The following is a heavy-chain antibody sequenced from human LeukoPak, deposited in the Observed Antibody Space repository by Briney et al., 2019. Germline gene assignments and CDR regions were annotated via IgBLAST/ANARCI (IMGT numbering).Heavy chain of an antibody. D-gene: IGHD6-19*01. V-gene: IGHV3-7*01. CDR3: ARDHTVDGLVFDY. Sequence: GGSLRLSCAASGFTFSDFWMNWVRQAPGKGLEWVASIKQDGSEKYYVDSVKGRFSISGDNAKNSLHLQMNSLRAEDTAVYYCARDHTVDGLVFDYWGQGILVTVSS. J-gene: IGHJ4*02. CDR1: GFTFSDFW. CDR2: IKQDGSEK.